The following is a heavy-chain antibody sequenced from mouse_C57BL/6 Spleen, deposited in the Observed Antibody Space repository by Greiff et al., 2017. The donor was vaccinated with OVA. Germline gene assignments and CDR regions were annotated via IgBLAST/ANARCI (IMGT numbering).Heavy chain of an antibody. CDR3: ANDLSGWYFDV. J-gene: IGHJ1*03. D-gene: IGHD2-3*01. CDR2: IHPNSGST. V-gene: IGHV1-64*01. CDR1: GYTFTSYW. Sequence: QVQLKQPGAELVKPGASVKLSCKASGYTFTSYWMHWVKQRPGQGLEWIGMIHPNSGSTNYNEKFKSKATLTVDKSSSTAYMQLSSLTSEDSAVYYCANDLSGWYFDVWGTGTTVTVSS.